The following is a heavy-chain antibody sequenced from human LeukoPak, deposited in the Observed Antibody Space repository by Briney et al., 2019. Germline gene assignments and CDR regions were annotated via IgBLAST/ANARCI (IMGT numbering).Heavy chain of an antibody. CDR2: IWHDGGNK. CDR3: ARDVTTLNYMDV. D-gene: IGHD1-14*01. CDR1: GFTFSRDA. V-gene: IGHV3-33*01. J-gene: IGHJ6*03. Sequence: GGSLRLSCAASGFTFSRDAMHWVRQAPGKGLEWVSVIWHDGGNKYYADSVKGRFTISRDNSKNTLYLHMNSLRAEDTAVYYCARDVTTLNYMDVWGRGTTVTVSS.